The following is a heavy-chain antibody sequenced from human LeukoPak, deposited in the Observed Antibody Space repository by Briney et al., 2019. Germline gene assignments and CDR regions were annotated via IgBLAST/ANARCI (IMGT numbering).Heavy chain of an antibody. CDR1: GGSISSYY. D-gene: IGHD7-27*01. Sequence: SETLSLTCTVSGGSISSYYWGWIRQPPGKGMGWVGYIYYSGSTNYNPSLKSRVTISVDTYKNQFSLKLSSVAAADTAVYYCARLEGSGESFDYWGQGTLVTVSS. J-gene: IGHJ4*02. CDR3: ARLEGSGESFDY. CDR2: IYYSGST. V-gene: IGHV4-59*08.